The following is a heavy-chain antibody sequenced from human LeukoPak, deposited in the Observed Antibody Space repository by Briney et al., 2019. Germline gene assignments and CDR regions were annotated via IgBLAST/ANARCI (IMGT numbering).Heavy chain of an antibody. CDR1: GYSFTSYW. D-gene: IGHD2-2*01. CDR2: IYPGDSDT. CDR3: ARFTSLDAFDI. Sequence: GESLKISCKGSGYSFTSYWIGWVRQLPGKGLEWMGIIYPGDSDTRYSPSFQGQVTISADKSISTAYLQWSSLKALDTAMYYCARFTSLDAFDIWGQGTMVTVSS. J-gene: IGHJ3*02. V-gene: IGHV5-51*01.